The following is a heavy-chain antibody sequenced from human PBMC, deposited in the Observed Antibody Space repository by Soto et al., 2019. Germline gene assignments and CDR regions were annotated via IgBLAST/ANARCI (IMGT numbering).Heavy chain of an antibody. CDR1: GYTFFSYG. J-gene: IGHJ4*02. V-gene: IGHV1-18*03. CDR3: ATAGYSTRWVGILATGVHGVEIDY. D-gene: IGHD6-13*01. Sequence: QVLLEQSGAEVKRAGSSVKGSCKASGYTFFSYGIAWVRPAPGQGLEWIGGISTYNGNTKYAKKIPGRLPMTTDTSPTTAHMAVRSLRSGDMAVYSCATAGYSTRWVGILATGVHGVEIDYWGQGTLVTVSS. CDR2: ISTYNGNT.